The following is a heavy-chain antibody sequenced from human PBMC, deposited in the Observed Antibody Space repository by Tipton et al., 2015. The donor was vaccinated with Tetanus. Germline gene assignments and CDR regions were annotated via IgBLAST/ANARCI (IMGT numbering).Heavy chain of an antibody. CDR3: ARHSSLKALNY. D-gene: IGHD3-9*01. CDR2: AYYSGST. Sequence: TLSLTCTVSGGSISSSSYYWGWIRQPPGKGLEWIGSAYYSGSTYYNPSLKSRVTISVDTSKNQFSLELSSVTAADTAVYYCARHSSLKALNYWGQGPPVTASS. V-gene: IGHV4-39*01. J-gene: IGHJ4*02. CDR1: GGSISSSSYY.